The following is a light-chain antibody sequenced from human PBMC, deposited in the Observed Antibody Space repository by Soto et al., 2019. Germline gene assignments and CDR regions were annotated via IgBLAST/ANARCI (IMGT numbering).Light chain of an antibody. J-gene: IGKJ4*01. CDR3: QQRYTTPLT. CDR1: QTISGY. Sequence: DIPRTQSPSSRSASVGDRVNITGRASQTISGYLNWYQQKPGKAPELLIYAASYLGNGVPSRFSGSGSGTYFTLTISSLQTEDLATYYCQQRYTTPLTFGGGTKLDIK. CDR2: AAS. V-gene: IGKV1-39*01.